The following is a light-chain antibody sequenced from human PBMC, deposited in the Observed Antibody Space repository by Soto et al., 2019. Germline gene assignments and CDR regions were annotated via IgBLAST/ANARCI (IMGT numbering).Light chain of an antibody. CDR3: QQYNNWPPIT. V-gene: IGKV3-15*01. CDR2: GAS. J-gene: IGKJ5*01. Sequence: EIVMTQTPATRSVSPGERATLSCRASQSVSSNLAWYQQKSGQAPRLLIYGASTRATAIPARFSGSGSGTEFTLTISSLQSEDFAVYYCQQYNNWPPITFGQGTRLEIK. CDR1: QSVSSN.